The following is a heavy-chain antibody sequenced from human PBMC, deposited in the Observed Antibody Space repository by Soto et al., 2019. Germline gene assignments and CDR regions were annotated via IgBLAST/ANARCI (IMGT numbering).Heavy chain of an antibody. J-gene: IGHJ6*02. V-gene: IGHV4-39*01. CDR2: IYYSGST. D-gene: IGHD3-10*01. CDR3: AYYGQTDYYYGMDV. Sequence: QLQLQESGPGLVKPSETLSLTCTVSGGSISSSSYYWGWIRQPPGKGLEWIGSIYYSGSTYYNPSLKNRVTLSVDTSKNQFSLKLSSVTAADTAVYYCAYYGQTDYYYGMDVWGQVTTVTVSS. CDR1: GGSISSSSYY.